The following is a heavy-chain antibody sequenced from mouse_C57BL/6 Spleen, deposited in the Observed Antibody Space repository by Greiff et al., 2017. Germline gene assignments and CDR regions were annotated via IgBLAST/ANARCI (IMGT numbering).Heavy chain of an antibody. CDR2: IDPSDSYT. J-gene: IGHJ2*01. V-gene: IGHV1-50*01. D-gene: IGHD1-3*01. CDR3: AREWCDY. Sequence: QVQLQQSGAELVKPGASVKLSCKASGYTFTSYWMQWVKQRPGQGLEWIGEIDPSDSYTNYNQKFKGKATLTVDTSSSTAYMQLSSLTSEDSAVYYCAREWCDYWGQGTTLTVSS. CDR1: GYTFTSYW.